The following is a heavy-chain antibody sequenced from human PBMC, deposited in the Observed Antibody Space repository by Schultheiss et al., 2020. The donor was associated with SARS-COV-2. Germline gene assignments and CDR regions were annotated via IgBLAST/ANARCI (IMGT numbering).Heavy chain of an antibody. CDR1: GGSISSYY. Sequence: SQTLSLTCTVSGGSISSYYWSWIRQPPGKGLEWIGYIYCSGGTNYSPSLKSRVTISVDTSKNQFSLNLSSVTAADSAVYYCARGNGWYFYWGQGTQVTVSS. D-gene: IGHD6-19*01. CDR2: IYCSGGT. J-gene: IGHJ4*02. V-gene: IGHV4-59*01. CDR3: ARGNGWYFY.